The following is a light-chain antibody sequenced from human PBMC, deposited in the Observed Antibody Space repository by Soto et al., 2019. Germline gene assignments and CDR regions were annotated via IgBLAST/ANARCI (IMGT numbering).Light chain of an antibody. V-gene: IGKV1-5*03. CDR1: QSISSW. Sequence: DIQMAQSPSTLSASVGDRVTITCRASQSISSWLAWYQQKPGKAPKLLIYKASSLESAVLSRFSGSGSGTDFTLTISSLQPDDFATYYCQQYNSYSTFGQVTKVEIK. CDR3: QQYNSYST. CDR2: KAS. J-gene: IGKJ1*01.